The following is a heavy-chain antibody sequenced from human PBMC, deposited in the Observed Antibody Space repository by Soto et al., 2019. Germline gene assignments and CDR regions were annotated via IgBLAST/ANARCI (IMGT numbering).Heavy chain of an antibody. CDR1: GFIFSSYW. D-gene: IGHD3-10*01. Sequence: EVRVMESGGGLVQPGGSLRLSCAASGFIFSSYWMHWVRQAPGKGPVWVARMNGDGRNTRYTDSVKGRFTISRDNAKNALYLQMDSLRAEDTAVYYCTRDFMARGRDSNWFDPWGEGTVVTVSS. V-gene: IGHV3-74*01. CDR3: TRDFMARGRDSNWFDP. CDR2: MNGDGRNT. J-gene: IGHJ5*02.